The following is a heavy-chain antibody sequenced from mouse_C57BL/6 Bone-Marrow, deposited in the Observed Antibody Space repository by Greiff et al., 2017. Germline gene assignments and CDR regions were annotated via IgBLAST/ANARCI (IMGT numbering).Heavy chain of an antibody. J-gene: IGHJ2*01. CDR3: ARYYYYGLDY. D-gene: IGHD1-1*01. CDR2: IYPRSGNT. V-gene: IGHV1-81*01. CDR1: GYTFTSYG. Sequence: QVQLKESGAELARPGASVKLSCKASGYTFTSYGISWVKQRTGQGLEWIGEIYPRSGNTYYNEKFKGKATLTADKSSSTAYMELRSLTSEDSAVYFCARYYYYGLDYWGQGTTLTVSS.